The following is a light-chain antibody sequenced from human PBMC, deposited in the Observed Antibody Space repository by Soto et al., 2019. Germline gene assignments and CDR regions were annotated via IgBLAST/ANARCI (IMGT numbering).Light chain of an antibody. Sequence: DIVLTQSPATQSLSPGESATLSSRASQSVSSYLAWYQQKPGQAPRLLIYDASNRATGIPARFSGSGSGTDFTLTISSLEPEDFAVYYCQQRSNWPRTFGQGTKVEIK. CDR3: QQRSNWPRT. J-gene: IGKJ1*01. V-gene: IGKV3-11*01. CDR1: QSVSSY. CDR2: DAS.